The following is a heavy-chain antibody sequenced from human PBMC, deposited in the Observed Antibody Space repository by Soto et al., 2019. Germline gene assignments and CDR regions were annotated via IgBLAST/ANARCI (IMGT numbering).Heavy chain of an antibody. CDR3: TTDRFMVTTCLDY. V-gene: IGHV3-15*01. D-gene: IGHD4-17*01. J-gene: IGHJ4*02. Sequence: GGSLRLSCAASGFTFSNAWMSWVRQAPGKGLEWVGRIKSKTDGGTTDYAAPVKGRFTISRDDSKNTLYLQMNSLKTEDTAVYYCTTDRFMVTTCLDYWGQGTLVTVSS. CDR1: GFTFSNAW. CDR2: IKSKTDGGTT.